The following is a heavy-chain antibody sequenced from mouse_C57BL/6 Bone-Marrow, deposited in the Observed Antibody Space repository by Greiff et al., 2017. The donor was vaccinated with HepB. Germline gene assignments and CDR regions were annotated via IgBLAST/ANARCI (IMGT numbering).Heavy chain of an antibody. V-gene: IGHV1-7*01. Sequence: VQLVESGAELAKPGASVKLSCKASGYTFTSYWMHWVKQRPGQGLEWIGYINPSSGYTKYNQKFKDKATLTADKSSSTSYMQLSSLTYEDSAVYYCARFVWLRAMDYWGQGTSVTVSS. CDR1: GYTFTSYW. CDR2: INPSSGYT. D-gene: IGHD2-2*01. CDR3: ARFVWLRAMDY. J-gene: IGHJ4*01.